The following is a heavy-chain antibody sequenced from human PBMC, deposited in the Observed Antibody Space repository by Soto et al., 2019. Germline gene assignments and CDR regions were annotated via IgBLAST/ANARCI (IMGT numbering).Heavy chain of an antibody. V-gene: IGHV4-59*06. D-gene: IGHD2-8*01. CDR2: IYYSGTT. CDR1: GDSISGNY. CDR3: ARRALPQCINGVCYKDGFWDY. J-gene: IGHJ4*02. Sequence: SETLSLTCTVSGDSISGNYWTWIRQHPGTGLEWIGYIYYSGTTYFNPSLKSRASISLDTSKNEFSLKLTSVTAADTAVYYCARRALPQCINGVCYKDGFWDYWGQGALVTVS.